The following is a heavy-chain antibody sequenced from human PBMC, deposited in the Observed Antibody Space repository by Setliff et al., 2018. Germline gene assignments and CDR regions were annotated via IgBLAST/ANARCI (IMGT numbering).Heavy chain of an antibody. J-gene: IGHJ4*02. CDR1: GYTFTSYY. CDR2: INPSGGST. Sequence: GASVKVSCKASGYTFTSYYMHWVRQAPGQGLEWMGIINPSGGSTSYAQKFQGRVTMTRDTSTSTVYMELSSLRSEDTAVYYCAGVGRYVDTAMVFDYWGQGTLVTVSS. V-gene: IGHV1-46*01. CDR3: AGVGRYVDTAMVFDY. D-gene: IGHD5-18*01.